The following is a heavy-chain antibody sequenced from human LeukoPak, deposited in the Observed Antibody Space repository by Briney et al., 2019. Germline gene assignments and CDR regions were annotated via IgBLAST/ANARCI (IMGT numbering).Heavy chain of an antibody. V-gene: IGHV1-2*02. J-gene: IGHJ5*02. CDR2: INPNSGGT. Sequence: ASVKVSCKASGYTFTGYHMHWVRQAPGQGLEWMGWINPNSGGTNYAQKFQGRVTMTRDTSISTAYMELSRLRSDDTAVYYCAREGGHDILTVNNWFDPWGQGTLVTVSS. CDR1: GYTFTGYH. D-gene: IGHD3-9*01. CDR3: AREGGHDILTVNNWFDP.